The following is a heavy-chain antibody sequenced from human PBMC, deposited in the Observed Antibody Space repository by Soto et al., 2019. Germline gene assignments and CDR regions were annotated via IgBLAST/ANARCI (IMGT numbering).Heavy chain of an antibody. D-gene: IGHD4-4*01. CDR2: ISADGGTP. J-gene: IGHJ6*02. Sequence: EVQLVESGGGLVQPGGSLRLSCAASGFTFSSHWMHWVRQAPGKGLVWVSRISADGGTPAYADAVKGRFTISRDNAKNTLYRQMNNVRAEDTAVYYCLLSTGDGMDVWGQGTTVTVSS. V-gene: IGHV3-74*01. CDR1: GFTFSSHW. CDR3: LLSTGDGMDV.